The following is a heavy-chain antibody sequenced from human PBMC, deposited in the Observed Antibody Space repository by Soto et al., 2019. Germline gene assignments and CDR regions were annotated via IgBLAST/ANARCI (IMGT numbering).Heavy chain of an antibody. CDR2: VAYSVST. J-gene: IGHJ4*02. Sequence: QLQLQESGPGLVKPSETLSLTCSVSGVSVSSRGYYWDWIRQPPGKGLEWIGSVAYSVSTYYNPSLKRLVTISEDRSKNAFSLKLDSMTAPDTSVYYCARRRTNTDIRPPRGYYFDFWGLGILVTVSS. CDR3: ARRRTNTDIRPPRGYYFDF. V-gene: IGHV4-39*02. CDR1: GVSVSSRGYY. D-gene: IGHD3-10*01.